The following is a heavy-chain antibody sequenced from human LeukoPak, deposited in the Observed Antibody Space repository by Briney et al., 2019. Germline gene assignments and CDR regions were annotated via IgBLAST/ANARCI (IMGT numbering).Heavy chain of an antibody. V-gene: IGHV4-39*07. CDR2: IYYDGST. D-gene: IGHD1-26*01. CDR1: GGSITITNYY. CDR3: ARNWELPTPYYSDY. J-gene: IGHJ4*02. Sequence: SETLSLTCTVSGGSITITNYYWGWIRQPPGKGLEWVGNIYYDGSTYYNPSLKSRVTMSLDRSKNQFFLNLSSVTAADTAVYYCARNWELPTPYYSDYWGQGTLVTVSS.